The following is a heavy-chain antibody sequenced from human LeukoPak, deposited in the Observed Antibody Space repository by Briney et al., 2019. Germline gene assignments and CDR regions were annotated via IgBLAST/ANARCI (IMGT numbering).Heavy chain of an antibody. CDR3: ARDFARTGDYHHFDY. J-gene: IGHJ4*02. CDR1: GFTFSSYS. D-gene: IGHD7-27*01. Sequence: GSLRLSCAASGFTFSSYSMNWVRQAPGKGLEWVSSVIVPTGSMYYGDSVEGRFTISRDNAMNSLYLQMSSLRAEDTAVYYCARDFARTGDYHHFDYWGQGTLVIVSS. CDR2: VIVPTGSM. V-gene: IGHV3-21*01.